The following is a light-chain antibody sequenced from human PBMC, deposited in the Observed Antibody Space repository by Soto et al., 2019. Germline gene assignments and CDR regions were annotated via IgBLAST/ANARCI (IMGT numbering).Light chain of an antibody. J-gene: IGKJ4*01. CDR1: QSVSSSY. CDR2: DAS. Sequence: EIVLTQSPGTLSLSPGERATLSCRASQSVSSSYLAWYQQKPGQAPRLLIYDASSRATGIPDRFSGSGSGTDFTLPISRLEPEDFAVYYCQHYGYSPAFGGGTKVEIK. V-gene: IGKV3-20*01. CDR3: QHYGYSPA.